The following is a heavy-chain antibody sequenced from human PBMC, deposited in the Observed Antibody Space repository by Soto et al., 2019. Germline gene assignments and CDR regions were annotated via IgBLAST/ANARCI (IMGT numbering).Heavy chain of an antibody. CDR3: ARRIYQLLSLYYYGMDV. V-gene: IGHV1-69*12. Sequence: QVQLVQSGAEVKKPGSSVKVSCKASGGTFSSYSISWVRQAPGQVREWMGGVIPIFGTANYAQKFQGRVTITADASTSTAYMELSSLRSEYTAVYYCARRIYQLLSLYYYGMDVWGQGPTVTVSS. J-gene: IGHJ6*02. CDR2: VIPIFGTA. CDR1: GGTFSSYS. D-gene: IGHD2-2*01.